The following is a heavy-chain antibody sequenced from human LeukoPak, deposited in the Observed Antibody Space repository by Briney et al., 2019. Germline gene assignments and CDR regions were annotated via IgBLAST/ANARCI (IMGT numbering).Heavy chain of an antibody. J-gene: IGHJ6*02. V-gene: IGHV3-53*04. CDR1: GFTFRSYV. D-gene: IGHD4-17*01. Sequence: QPGGSLRLSCAASGFTFRSYVMSWVRLAPGKGLEWVSVIYSGGSTYYADSVKGRFTISRHNSKNTLYLQMNSLRAEDTAVYYCARAHDYGDYAWDYGMDVWGQGTTVTVSS. CDR3: ARAHDYGDYAWDYGMDV. CDR2: IYSGGST.